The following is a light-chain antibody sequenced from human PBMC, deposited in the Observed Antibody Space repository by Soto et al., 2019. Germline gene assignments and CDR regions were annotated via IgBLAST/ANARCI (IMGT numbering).Light chain of an antibody. Sequence: QSVLTQPRSVSGSPGQSVSISCTGTISDVAGYNYVSWYQHHPGKAPKLLISDVTKRPSWVPDRFSGSKSGNTASLTISELQAEDEADYYCSSYAGNNNLVFGGGTKLTAL. CDR1: ISDVAGYNY. CDR3: SSYAGNNNLV. J-gene: IGLJ2*01. V-gene: IGLV2-11*01. CDR2: DVT.